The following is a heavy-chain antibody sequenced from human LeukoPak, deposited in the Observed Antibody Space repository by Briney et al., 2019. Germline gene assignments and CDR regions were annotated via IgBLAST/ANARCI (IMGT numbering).Heavy chain of an antibody. V-gene: IGHV1-18*01. D-gene: IGHD2-21*02. CDR1: GYTFNSYG. CDR3: ARRSHCGGDCIFDY. J-gene: IGHJ4*02. Sequence: GASVTVSCKTSGYTFNSYGISWVRQAPGQGLEWMGWISAYTGNTKYIQKLQGRVTMTTDTSTSTAYMELRSLRSDDTAVYYCARRSHCGGDCIFDYWGQGTLVTVSS. CDR2: ISAYTGNT.